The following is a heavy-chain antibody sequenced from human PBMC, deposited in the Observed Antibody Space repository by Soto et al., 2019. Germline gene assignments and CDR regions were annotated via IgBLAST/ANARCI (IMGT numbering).Heavy chain of an antibody. V-gene: IGHV3-72*01. CDR1: GFPFSDHQ. CDR2: SRNKANSYTT. Sequence: GGSLRLSCAASGFPFSDHQMDWVRQAPGKGLEWVGRSRNKANSYTTEYAASVKGRFTISRDDSKNSLYLQMNSLKIEDTAVYYCARVVGAPNWFDPWGQGTLVTVSS. D-gene: IGHD1-26*01. J-gene: IGHJ5*02. CDR3: ARVVGAPNWFDP.